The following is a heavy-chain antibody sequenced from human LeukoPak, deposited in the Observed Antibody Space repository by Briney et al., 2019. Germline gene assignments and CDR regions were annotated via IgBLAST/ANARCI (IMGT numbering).Heavy chain of an antibody. J-gene: IGHJ4*02. V-gene: IGHV3-7*01. CDR3: ARDSHIRYFEPTLDY. Sequence: PGGSLRLSCAASGFTFSSYWMSWVRQAPGKGLEWVANTKQDGSEKYYVDSVKGRFTISRDNAKNSLYLQMNSLRAEDTAVYYCARDSHIRYFEPTLDYWGQGTLVTVSS. CDR1: GFTFSSYW. D-gene: IGHD3-9*01. CDR2: TKQDGSEK.